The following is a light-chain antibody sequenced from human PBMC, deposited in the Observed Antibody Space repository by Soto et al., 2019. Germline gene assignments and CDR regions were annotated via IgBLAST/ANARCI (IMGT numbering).Light chain of an antibody. Sequence: EIVMTQSPATLSESPGERATLSCRASQSVSSNLAWYQHKPGQAPRLLIYETSTRATGIPARFSGSGSGTEFTLTISSLQSEDYAVYYCQQYHNWPPWTFGQGTKVEIK. CDR3: QQYHNWPPWT. V-gene: IGKV3-15*01. J-gene: IGKJ1*01. CDR2: ETS. CDR1: QSVSSN.